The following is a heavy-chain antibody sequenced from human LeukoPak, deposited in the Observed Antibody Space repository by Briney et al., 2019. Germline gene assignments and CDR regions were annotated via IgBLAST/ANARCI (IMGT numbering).Heavy chain of an antibody. CDR3: ARHPGVPFYYGMDV. Sequence: PSETLSLNCTVSGGSISSYYWSWIRQPPGKGLEWIGYMYYSGSTNYNPSLKSRVTISVDPSKSQFSLKLTSVTAADTAVYYRARHPGVPFYYGMDVWGQGTTVTVSS. CDR1: GGSISSYY. CDR2: MYYSGST. D-gene: IGHD3-3*01. J-gene: IGHJ6*02. V-gene: IGHV4-59*08.